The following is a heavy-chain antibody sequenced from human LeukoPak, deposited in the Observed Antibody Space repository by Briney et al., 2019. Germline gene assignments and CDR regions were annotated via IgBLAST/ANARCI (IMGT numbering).Heavy chain of an antibody. CDR2: ISYDGSNK. Sequence: GRSLRLSCEASGFTFSSYGMHWVRQAPGKGLEWGEVISYDGSNKYYADSVKGRFTISRDNSKNTLYLQMNSLRAEDTAVYYCASTHCSGGSCYPYYFDYWGQGTLVTVSS. CDR1: GFTFSSYG. J-gene: IGHJ4*02. V-gene: IGHV3-30*03. CDR3: ASTHCSGGSCYPYYFDY. D-gene: IGHD2-15*01.